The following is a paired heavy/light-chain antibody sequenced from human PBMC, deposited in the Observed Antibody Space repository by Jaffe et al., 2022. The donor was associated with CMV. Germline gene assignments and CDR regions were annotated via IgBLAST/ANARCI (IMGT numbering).Heavy chain of an antibody. D-gene: IGHD6-19*01. CDR2: MNPDSGDT. CDR3: VRAAGYSSGRYGNWFDP. Sequence: QVQLVQSGAEVKKPGASVKVSCEASGYTFTSYDINWVRQATGQGLEWMGWMNPDSGDTGYAQRFQGRVTMTRNTSMSAAYMELSSLRSEDTAVYYCVRAAGYSSGRYGNWFDPWGQGTVVTVSS. J-gene: IGHJ5*02. CDR1: GYTFTSYD. V-gene: IGHV1-8*01.
Light chain of an antibody. J-gene: IGKJ5*01. V-gene: IGKV2-30*02. Sequence: DVVMTQSPLSLPVTLGQPASISCRSSQSLVHSDGNTYLNWFHQRPGQSPRRLIYRVSNRDSGVPDRFSGSGSGTDFTLKISRVEAEDVGVYYCMQGTHWPITFGQGTRLEIK. CDR2: RVS. CDR3: MQGTHWPIT. CDR1: QSLVHSDGNTY.